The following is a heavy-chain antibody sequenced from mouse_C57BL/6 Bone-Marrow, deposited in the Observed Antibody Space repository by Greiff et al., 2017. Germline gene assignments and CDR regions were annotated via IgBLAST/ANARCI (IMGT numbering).Heavy chain of an antibody. CDR3: AKAFYYGSSYEYFDV. CDR2: IYPGSGNT. V-gene: IGHV1-76*01. J-gene: IGHJ1*03. CDR1: GYTFTDYY. Sequence: QVQLQQSGAELVRPGASVKLSCKASGYTFTDYYINWVKQRPGQGLEWIARIYPGSGNTYYNEKFKGKATLTAEKSSSTAYMQLSSLPSEYSAVYFCAKAFYYGSSYEYFDVWGTGTTVTVSS. D-gene: IGHD1-1*01.